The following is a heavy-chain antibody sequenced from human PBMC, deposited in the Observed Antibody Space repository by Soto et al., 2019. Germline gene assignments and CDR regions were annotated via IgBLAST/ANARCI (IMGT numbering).Heavy chain of an antibody. CDR1: GYTFTGYY. D-gene: IGHD3-3*01. V-gene: IGHV1-2*02. CDR2: INPNSGGT. J-gene: IGHJ6*02. CDR3: ARDPGTXYDFWSGYPYYYYGMDV. Sequence: ASVKVSCKASGYTFTGYYMHWVRQAPGQGLEWMGWINPNSGGTNYAQKFQGRVTMTRDTSISTAYMELSRLRSDDTAVYYCARDPGTXYDFWSGYPYYYYGMDVWGQGTTVTVSS.